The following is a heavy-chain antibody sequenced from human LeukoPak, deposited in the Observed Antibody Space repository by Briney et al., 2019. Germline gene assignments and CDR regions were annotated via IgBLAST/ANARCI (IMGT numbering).Heavy chain of an antibody. Sequence: GRSPRLSCAASGFTFSSYAMHWVRQAPGKGLEWVAVISYDGSNKYYADSVKGRFTISRDNSKNTLYLQMNSLRAEDTAVYYCARERYCSGGSCSRGFDPWGQGTLVTVSS. CDR2: ISYDGSNK. V-gene: IGHV3-30-3*01. D-gene: IGHD2-15*01. J-gene: IGHJ5*02. CDR3: ARERYCSGGSCSRGFDP. CDR1: GFTFSSYA.